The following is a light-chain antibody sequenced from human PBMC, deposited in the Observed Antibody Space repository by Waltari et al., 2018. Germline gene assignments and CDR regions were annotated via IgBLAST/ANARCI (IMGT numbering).Light chain of an antibody. V-gene: IGKV3-20*01. CDR3: QHYVRLPAT. Sequence: LVLTQSPGTLSLSPGERATLPCRASQSVSRSLAWYQQKPGQAPKRLIYGASTRATGIPDRFTGSGSGTDFSLTISSLEPEDFAIYFCQHYVRLPATFGQGTKVEIK. J-gene: IGKJ1*01. CDR1: QSVSRS. CDR2: GAS.